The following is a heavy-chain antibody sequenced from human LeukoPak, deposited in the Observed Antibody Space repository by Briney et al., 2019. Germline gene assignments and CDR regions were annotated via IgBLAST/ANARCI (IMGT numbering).Heavy chain of an antibody. V-gene: IGHV4-38-2*02. CDR1: GYSITTGYY. CDR3: ARDYYATFDP. D-gene: IGHD3-10*01. Sequence: PSETLSLTCTVSGYSITTGYYWGWIRQSPGKGLEWIGSIYHSGSTYYNPSLKSRLTISVDTSKNQFSLKLSSVTAADTAVYYCARDYYATFDPWGQGTLVTVSS. J-gene: IGHJ5*02. CDR2: IYHSGST.